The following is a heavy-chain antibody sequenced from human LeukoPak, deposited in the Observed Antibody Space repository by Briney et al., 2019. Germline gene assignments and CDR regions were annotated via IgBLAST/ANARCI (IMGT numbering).Heavy chain of an antibody. CDR3: ARVTVPNYFDY. V-gene: IGHV4-39*07. Sequence: SETLSLTCTVSGDSIYRTPYYWGWIRQPPGKGLEYIGSIHYSGSAYYTPSLKSRLTISVDTPKNQFSLKLNSVTAADTAVYYCARVTVPNYFDYWGQGTLVTVSS. CDR2: IHYSGSA. J-gene: IGHJ4*02. D-gene: IGHD3-10*02. CDR1: GDSIYRTPYY.